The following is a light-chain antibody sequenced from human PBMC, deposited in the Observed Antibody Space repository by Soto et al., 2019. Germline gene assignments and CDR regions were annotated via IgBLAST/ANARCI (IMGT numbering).Light chain of an antibody. CDR3: QSFDSSLRGV. J-gene: IGLJ1*01. CDR2: GNS. CDR1: SSNIGAGYD. Sequence: QSVLTQPPSVSGAPGQRVTISCTGSSSNIGAGYDVHWYQQLPGKAPKLLIYGNSNRPSGVPDRFSGSKSGTSASLAITGLQAEDEADYYCQSFDSSLRGVFGTGTKLT. V-gene: IGLV1-40*01.